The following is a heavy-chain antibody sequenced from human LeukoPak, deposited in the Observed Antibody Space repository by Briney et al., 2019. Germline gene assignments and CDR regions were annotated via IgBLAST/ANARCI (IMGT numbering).Heavy chain of an antibody. J-gene: IGHJ6*02. CDR1: GFTFSGSA. CDR3: IYYCSSPSCHTYTLDV. D-gene: IGHD2-2*02. Sequence: GGSLKLSCAASGFTFSGSAIHWVRQASGKGLEWLGRIRSRTNNYATTYAASVKGRFTISRDDSKNTAYLQMNSLKTEDTAVYYCIYYCSSPSCHTYTLDVWGQGTTVTVSS. CDR2: IRSRTNNYAT. V-gene: IGHV3-73*01.